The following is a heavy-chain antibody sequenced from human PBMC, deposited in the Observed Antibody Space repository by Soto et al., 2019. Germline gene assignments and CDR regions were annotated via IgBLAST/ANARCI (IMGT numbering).Heavy chain of an antibody. CDR2: IYYSGST. V-gene: IGHV4-31*03. D-gene: IGHD3-10*01. CDR1: GGSISSGGYY. J-gene: IGHJ4*01. Sequence: SETLSLTCTVSGGSISSGGYYWSWIRQHPGKGLEWIGYIYYSGSTYYNPSLKSRVTISVDTSKNQFSLKLSSVTAADTAVYYCARRGARDVDCDYWGHGTLVTVSS. CDR3: ARRGARDVDCDY.